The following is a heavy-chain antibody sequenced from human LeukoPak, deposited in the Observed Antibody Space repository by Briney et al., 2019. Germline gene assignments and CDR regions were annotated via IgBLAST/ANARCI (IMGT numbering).Heavy chain of an antibody. Sequence: SVKVSCKASGGTFSSYAISWVRQAPGQGLEWMGRIIPILGIANYAQKFQGRVTITADKSTSTAYMELSSLRSEDTAAYYCASAGIVGADNYFDYWGQGTLVTVSS. V-gene: IGHV1-69*04. CDR1: GGTFSSYA. J-gene: IGHJ4*02. CDR3: ASAGIVGADNYFDY. CDR2: IIPILGIA. D-gene: IGHD1-26*01.